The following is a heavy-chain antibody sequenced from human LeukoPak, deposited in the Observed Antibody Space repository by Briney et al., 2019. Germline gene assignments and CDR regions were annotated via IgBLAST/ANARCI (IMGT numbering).Heavy chain of an antibody. CDR1: GYTFTSYD. J-gene: IGHJ4*02. V-gene: IGHV1-8*03. Sequence: ASVKVSCKASGYTFTSYDINWVRRATGQGLEWMGWMNPNSGNTGYAQKFQGRVTITRNTSISTAYMELSSLRSEDTAVYYCARSRRYYGDYAFVYWGQGTLVTVSS. CDR2: MNPNSGNT. CDR3: ARSRRYYGDYAFVY. D-gene: IGHD4-17*01.